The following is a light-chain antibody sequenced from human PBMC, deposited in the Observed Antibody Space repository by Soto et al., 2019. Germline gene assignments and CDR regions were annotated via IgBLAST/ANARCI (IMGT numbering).Light chain of an antibody. J-gene: IGKJ5*01. CDR2: ATS. V-gene: IGKV3-15*01. CDR1: QSVSRD. Sequence: ETVMTQSSATLSVSPGESATLSCRASQSVSRDLAWYQQKPGQAPRLLIYATSARATGIPARFSGSGSGTEFTLTISSLQSEDFAVYYCQHYNKWPITFGQGTRLE. CDR3: QHYNKWPIT.